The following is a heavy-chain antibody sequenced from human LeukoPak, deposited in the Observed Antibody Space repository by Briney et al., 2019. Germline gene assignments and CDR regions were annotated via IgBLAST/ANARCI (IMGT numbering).Heavy chain of an antibody. CDR3: AKGRACSSTSCYRGFFDY. D-gene: IGHD2-2*02. Sequence: TGGSLRLSCAASGFTFSSYAMSWVRQAPGKGLEWVSANSGSGGSTYIADSVKGRLTISRDSSKNTVYLQMNSLRAEDTAVYYCAKGRACSSTSCYRGFFDYWGQGTLVTVSS. J-gene: IGHJ4*02. CDR1: GFTFSSYA. V-gene: IGHV3-23*01. CDR2: NSGSGGST.